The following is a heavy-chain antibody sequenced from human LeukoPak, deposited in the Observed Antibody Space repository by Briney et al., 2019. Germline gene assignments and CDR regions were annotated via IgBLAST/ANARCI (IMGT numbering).Heavy chain of an antibody. CDR2: IYYIWST. Sequence: SETLSLTCTVSGGSIISYYWSSIRQPPGKGLDWIGYIYYIWSTNYNPSLKSRVTISVDTTKNQFSMRLSSVPAADTAVYYCARHSAAADWYNWFDPWGQGTPVTVSS. D-gene: IGHD6-13*01. CDR1: GGSIISYY. CDR3: ARHSAAADWYNWFDP. V-gene: IGHV4-59*08. J-gene: IGHJ5*02.